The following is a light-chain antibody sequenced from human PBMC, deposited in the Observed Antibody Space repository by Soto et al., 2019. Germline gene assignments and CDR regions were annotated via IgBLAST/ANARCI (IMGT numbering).Light chain of an antibody. CDR3: QQYQNLWT. CDR1: QTIYSN. J-gene: IGKJ1*01. V-gene: IGKV3-15*01. Sequence: IGMTQSPATLPVSPGEIATIYSRASQTIYSNVAWYQQRPGQPPRILIYRASSRATGIPARFSGSGSGTEFTLTINSLQSEDFAVYYCQQYQNLWTLGRGTKVDIK. CDR2: RAS.